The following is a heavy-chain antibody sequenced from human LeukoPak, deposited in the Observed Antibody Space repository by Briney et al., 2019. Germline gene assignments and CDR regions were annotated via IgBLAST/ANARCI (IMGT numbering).Heavy chain of an antibody. CDR3: AKYGVGWFFDL. CDR1: GGTFSSYA. D-gene: IGHD4-17*01. J-gene: IGHJ2*01. V-gene: IGHV1-69*04. CDR2: IIPILGIA. Sequence: ASVKVSCKASGGTFSSYAISWVRQAPGQGLEWMGRIIPILGIANYAQKFQGRVTITADKSTSTAYMELSSLRSEDTAVYYCAKYGVGWFFDLWGRGTLVTVSS.